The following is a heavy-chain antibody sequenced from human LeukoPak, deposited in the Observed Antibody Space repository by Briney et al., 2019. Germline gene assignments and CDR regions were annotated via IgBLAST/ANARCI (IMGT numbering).Heavy chain of an antibody. CDR3: ARDRSDAFDI. Sequence: SETLSLTCTVSGGSISSYYWSWIRQPPGKGLEWIGYIYYSGSTNYNPPLKSRVTISVDTSKNQFSLKLSSVTAADTAVYYCARDRSDAFDIWGQGTMVTVSS. CDR1: GGSISSYY. J-gene: IGHJ3*02. V-gene: IGHV4-59*01. CDR2: IYYSGST.